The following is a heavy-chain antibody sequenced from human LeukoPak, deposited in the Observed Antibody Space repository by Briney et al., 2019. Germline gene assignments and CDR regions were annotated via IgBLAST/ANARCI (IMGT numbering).Heavy chain of an antibody. Sequence: ASVKVSCKASGGTFSSYAISWVQQAPGQGLEWMGGIIPIFGTANYAQKFQGRVTITTDESTSTAYMELSSLRSEDTAVYYCASGGSGSDPDAFDNWGQGTMVTVSS. CDR1: GGTFSSYA. CDR2: IIPIFGTA. J-gene: IGHJ3*02. D-gene: IGHD1-26*01. CDR3: ASGGSGSDPDAFDN. V-gene: IGHV1-69*05.